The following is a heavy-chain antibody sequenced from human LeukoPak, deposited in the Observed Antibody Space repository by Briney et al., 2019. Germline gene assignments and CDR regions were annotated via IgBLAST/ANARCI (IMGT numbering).Heavy chain of an antibody. CDR1: GFTFSSYG. CDR3: ARDLRRGGLDY. D-gene: IGHD3-16*01. Sequence: QPGGALRLSCAASGFTFSSYGMHWVRQAPGKGLEWVAVIWYDGSNKYYADSVKGRFTISRDNSKNTLYLQMNSLRAEDTAVYYCARDLRRGGLDYWGQGTLVTVSS. CDR2: IWYDGSNK. V-gene: IGHV3-33*01. J-gene: IGHJ4*02.